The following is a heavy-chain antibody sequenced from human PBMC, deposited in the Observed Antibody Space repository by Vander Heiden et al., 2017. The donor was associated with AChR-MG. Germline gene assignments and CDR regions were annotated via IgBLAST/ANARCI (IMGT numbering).Heavy chain of an antibody. V-gene: IGHV3-21*01. CDR3: ASLVSAVAGNAFDI. CDR1: GFTFSSYS. J-gene: IGHJ3*02. CDR2: ISSSSSYI. Sequence: EVQLVESGGGLVKPGGSLRLSCAASGFTFSSYSMNWVRQAPGKGLEWVSSISSSSSYIYYADSVKGRFTISRDNAENSLYLQMNSLRAEDTAVYYCASLVSAVAGNAFDIWGQGTMVTVSS. D-gene: IGHD6-19*01.